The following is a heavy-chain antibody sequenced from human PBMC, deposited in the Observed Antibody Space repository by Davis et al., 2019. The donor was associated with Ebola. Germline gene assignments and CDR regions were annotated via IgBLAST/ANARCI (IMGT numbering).Heavy chain of an antibody. D-gene: IGHD2-2*01. CDR1: GFSFSSFT. J-gene: IGHJ4*02. CDR3: ASCTSCPY. V-gene: IGHV3-21*01. CDR2: ISGRSSYI. Sequence: GESLKISCAASGFSFSSFTMNWVRQAPGKGLEWVSSISGRSSYIYSADSVKGRFTISRDNAKNSLYLQMNSLRAEDTAVYYCASCTSCPYWGQGTLVTVSS.